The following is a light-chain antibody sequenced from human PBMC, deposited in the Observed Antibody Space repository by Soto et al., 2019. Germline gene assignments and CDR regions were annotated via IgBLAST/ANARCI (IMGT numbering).Light chain of an antibody. CDR3: QHYNYWPPKT. V-gene: IGKV3-15*01. CDR1: QSLTSS. J-gene: IGKJ1*01. Sequence: EIVLTQSPGTLSLSPGERATLSCRASQSLTSSFLAWYQQKPGQAPRLLIYGAYTRATGIPARFSGSGSGTDFTLTISSLQSEDFAVYYCQHYNYWPPKTFGQGTKVDIK. CDR2: GAY.